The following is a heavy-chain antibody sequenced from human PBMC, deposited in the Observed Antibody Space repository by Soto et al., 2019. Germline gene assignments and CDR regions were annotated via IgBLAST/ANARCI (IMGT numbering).Heavy chain of an antibody. CDR3: ARGSSILTGYPFDY. D-gene: IGHD3-9*01. V-gene: IGHV4-34*01. J-gene: IGHJ4*02. CDR1: GGSFSGYY. CDR2: INHSGST. Sequence: SETLSLTCAVYGGSFSGYYWSWIRQPPGKGLEWIGEINHSGSTNYNPSLKSRVTISVDTSKNQFSLKLSSVTAADTAVYYCARGSSILTGYPFDYWGQGTLVTVSS.